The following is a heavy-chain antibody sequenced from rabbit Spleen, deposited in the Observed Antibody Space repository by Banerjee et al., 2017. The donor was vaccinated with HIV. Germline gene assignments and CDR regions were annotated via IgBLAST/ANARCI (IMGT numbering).Heavy chain of an antibody. CDR2: IYAGSSGTT. CDR1: GLDFSSSDY. Sequence: QSLEESGGDLVKPGASLTLTCTASGLDFSSSDYMCWVRQAPGKGLEWIACIYAGSSGTTYYASWAKGRFTISKTSSTTVTLQMTSLTVADTATYFCARDTGTSFSSYGMDLWGPGTLVTVS. J-gene: IGHJ6*01. CDR3: ARDTGTSFSSYGMDL. D-gene: IGHD7-1*01. V-gene: IGHV1S40*01.